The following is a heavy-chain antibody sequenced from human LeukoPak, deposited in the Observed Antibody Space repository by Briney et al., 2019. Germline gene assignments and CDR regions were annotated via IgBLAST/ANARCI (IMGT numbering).Heavy chain of an antibody. CDR3: AGGDFDYVVPY. D-gene: IGHD4-17*01. CDR2: IYYSGGT. CDR1: GGSISSYY. V-gene: IGHV4-59*01. Sequence: PSETLSLTCTVSGGSISSYYWSWIRQPPGKGLEWIGYIYYSGGTNYNPSLKSRVTISVDTSKDQFSLKLSSVTAADTAVYYCAGGDFDYVVPYWGQGTLVTVSS. J-gene: IGHJ4*02.